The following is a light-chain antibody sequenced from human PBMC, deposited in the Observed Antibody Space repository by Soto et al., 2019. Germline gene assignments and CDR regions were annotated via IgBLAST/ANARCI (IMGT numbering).Light chain of an antibody. CDR3: QQYCSSRWT. V-gene: IGKV3-20*01. CDR1: QSVSSSY. Sequence: EIVLTQSPGTLSLSPGERATLSCRASQSVSSSYLAWYQQKPGQAPRLLIYGASSRATGIPDRFSGSGSGTDFTLTISRLEPEDFAVYYRQQYCSSRWTFGQGTKVDIK. J-gene: IGKJ1*01. CDR2: GAS.